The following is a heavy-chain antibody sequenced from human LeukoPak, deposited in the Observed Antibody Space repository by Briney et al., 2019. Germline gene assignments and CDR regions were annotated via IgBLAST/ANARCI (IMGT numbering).Heavy chain of an antibody. J-gene: IGHJ4*02. Sequence: GGSLRLSCADSGFTFDDYAMHWVRQAPGKGLEWVSGISWKSGSIGYADSVKGRFTISRDNAKNSLYLQLNSLRVEEMALYYCAKAGGGWELLNYFDYWGQGTLVTVSS. CDR3: AKAGGGWELLNYFDY. CDR2: ISWKSGSI. CDR1: GFTFDDYA. D-gene: IGHD1-26*01. V-gene: IGHV3-9*03.